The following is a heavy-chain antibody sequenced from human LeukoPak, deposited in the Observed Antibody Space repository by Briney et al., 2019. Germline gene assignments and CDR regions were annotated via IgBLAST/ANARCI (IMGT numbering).Heavy chain of an antibody. V-gene: IGHV3-20*04. D-gene: IGHD1-26*01. CDR3: ARDGGAQDAFDI. J-gene: IGHJ3*02. CDR1: GFNLDDYD. CDR2: INWNGDST. Sequence: GGSLRLSCAASGFNLDDYDMSWVRHVPGKGLEGVSDINWNGDSTMYGDFVKGRFTISRDNANNSLYLQMNSLRAEDTAVYYCARDGGAQDAFDIWGQGTMVTVSS.